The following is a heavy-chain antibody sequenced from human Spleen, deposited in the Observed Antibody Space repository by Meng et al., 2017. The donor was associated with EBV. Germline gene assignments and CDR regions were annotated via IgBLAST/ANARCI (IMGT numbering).Heavy chain of an antibody. V-gene: IGHV1-69*06. Sequence: QVQLVHSGAEVKKPGSTVKVSGRASGGTFANYDVSWVRQAPGQGLEWMGGIIPLFGTTDYARKFKGRLTITADKSTLTAFMELSSLTSQDTAVYYCASSLGGSVAPVWGQGVLVTVSS. J-gene: IGHJ4*02. CDR1: GGTFANYD. D-gene: IGHD3-16*01. CDR3: ASSLGGSVAPV. CDR2: IIPLFGTT.